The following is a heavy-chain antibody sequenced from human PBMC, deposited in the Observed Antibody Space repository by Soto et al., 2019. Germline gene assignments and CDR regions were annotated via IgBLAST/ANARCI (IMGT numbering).Heavy chain of an antibody. CDR3: AFNGDYIVDY. D-gene: IGHD4-17*01. V-gene: IGHV3-23*01. Sequence: EVQLLESGGGLVQPGGSLRLSCAASGFTLRSYAMSWVRQAPGKGLEWVSTISRSGDSTYYADSVKGRFTISRDNSKNTLDLQMTSLRAEDTAVYYCAFNGDYIVDYWGQGTLVTVSS. J-gene: IGHJ4*02. CDR2: ISRSGDST. CDR1: GFTLRSYA.